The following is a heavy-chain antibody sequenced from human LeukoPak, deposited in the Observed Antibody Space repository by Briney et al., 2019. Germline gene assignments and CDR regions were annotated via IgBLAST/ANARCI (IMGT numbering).Heavy chain of an antibody. Sequence: GGSLRLSCAASGFTVSSNYMSWVRQAPGKGLEWVSVIYSGGSTYYAASVKGRFTISRDNSKNTLYIQMNGLRAEATAVYYCARSFKGWGTYYFDYWGQGTLVTVSS. CDR3: ARSFKGWGTYYFDY. D-gene: IGHD1-1*01. CDR1: GFTVSSNY. J-gene: IGHJ4*02. V-gene: IGHV3-53*01. CDR2: IYSGGST.